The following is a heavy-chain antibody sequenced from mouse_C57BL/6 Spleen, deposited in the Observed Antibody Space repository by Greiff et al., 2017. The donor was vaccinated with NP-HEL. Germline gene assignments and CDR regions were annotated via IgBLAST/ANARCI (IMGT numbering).Heavy chain of an antibody. D-gene: IGHD4-1*01. CDR2: ISYDGSN. CDR1: GYSITSGYY. J-gene: IGHJ1*03. CDR3: AREELGRFWYFDV. V-gene: IGHV3-6*01. Sequence: VQLQQSGPGLVKPSQSLSLTCSVTGYSITSGYYWNWIRQFPGNKLEWMGYISYDGSNNYNPSLKNRISITRDTSKNQFFLKLNSVTTEDTATYYCAREELGRFWYFDVWGTGTTVTVSS.